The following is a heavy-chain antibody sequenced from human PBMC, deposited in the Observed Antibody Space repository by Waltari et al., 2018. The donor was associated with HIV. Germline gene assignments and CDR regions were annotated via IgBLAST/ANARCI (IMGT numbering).Heavy chain of an antibody. CDR2: SHHTGST. V-gene: IGHV4-59*03. J-gene: IGHJ3*02. Sequence: QVQLQESGPGLVKPSETLSLTCTVSGASITSYSWNWLRQPPGKRPEWIGFSHHTGSTTCNPSLKSRVTVSVDTSKNQFSLKLTSVTATDTAVYYCAQWHGAFNAFEMWGQGTLVTVSS. CDR1: GASITSYS. D-gene: IGHD6-19*01. CDR3: AQWHGAFNAFEM.